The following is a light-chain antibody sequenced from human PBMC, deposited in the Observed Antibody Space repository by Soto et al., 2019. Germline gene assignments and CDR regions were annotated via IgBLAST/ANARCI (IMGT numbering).Light chain of an antibody. CDR2: SNN. J-gene: IGLJ2*01. CDR1: SSNIGSNN. V-gene: IGLV1-44*01. CDR3: GAWDDSLNGPV. Sequence: QSVLTQPPSASGTPGQRVTISCSGSSSNIGSNNVNWYQQLPGTAPQLLIYSNNQRPSWVPDRFSGSKSGTSASLAISGLQSEDEDAYYCGAWDDSLNGPVFGGGTQLTVL.